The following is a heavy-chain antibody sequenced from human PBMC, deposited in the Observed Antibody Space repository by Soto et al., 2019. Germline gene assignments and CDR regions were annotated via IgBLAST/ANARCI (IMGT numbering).Heavy chain of an antibody. V-gene: IGHV4-34*01. J-gene: IGHJ6*02. CDR3: ARAGSSWYLYYYGMDV. CDR1: GGSFSGYY. CDR2: INHSGST. D-gene: IGHD6-13*01. Sequence: PSETLSLTCAVYGGSFSGYYWSWIRQPPGKGLEWIGEINHSGSTNYNPSLKSRVTISVDTSKNQFSLKLSSVTAADTAVYYCARAGSSWYLYYYGMDVGGQGTTVTVSS.